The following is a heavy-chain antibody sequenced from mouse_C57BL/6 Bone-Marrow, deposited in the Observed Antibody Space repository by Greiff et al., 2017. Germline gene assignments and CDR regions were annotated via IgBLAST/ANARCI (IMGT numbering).Heavy chain of an antibody. Sequence: QVQLQQPGAELVKPGASVKLSCKASGYTFTSYWMHWVKQRPGQGLEWIGMIHPNSGSTNYNEKFKSNATLTVDKSSSTAYMQLSSLTSEDSAVYYCARSYYGSSYNYWGQGTTLTVSS. CDR2: IHPNSGST. D-gene: IGHD1-1*01. J-gene: IGHJ2*01. CDR1: GYTFTSYW. CDR3: ARSYYGSSYNY. V-gene: IGHV1-64*01.